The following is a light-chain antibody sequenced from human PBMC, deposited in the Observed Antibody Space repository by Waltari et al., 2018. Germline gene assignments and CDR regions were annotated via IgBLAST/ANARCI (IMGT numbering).Light chain of an antibody. V-gene: IGKV4-1*01. CDR1: QSVFYSHNSKNY. CDR2: GAS. Sequence: DIVMTQSPDSLAVSLGERATINCKSSQSVFYSHNSKNYLAWYQQKPGQPPKLLIYGASARESGVPDRFSGSGSGTEFTLTISNLQAADVAVYYCQQYYSTLVTFGGGTKVEIK. J-gene: IGKJ4*01. CDR3: QQYYSTLVT.